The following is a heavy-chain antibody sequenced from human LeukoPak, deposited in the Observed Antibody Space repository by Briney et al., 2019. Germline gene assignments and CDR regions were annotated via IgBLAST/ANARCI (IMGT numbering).Heavy chain of an antibody. D-gene: IGHD3-22*01. J-gene: IGHJ4*02. CDR2: IYYSGST. CDR1: GGSISSYY. Sequence: SETLSLTCTVSGGSISSYYWSWIRQPPGKGLEWIGYIYYSGSTNYNPSLKSRVTISVDTSKNQFSLKLSSVTAADTAVYYCAREDYYDSSGYDYWGQGTLVTVSS. CDR3: AREDYYDSSGYDY. V-gene: IGHV4-59*12.